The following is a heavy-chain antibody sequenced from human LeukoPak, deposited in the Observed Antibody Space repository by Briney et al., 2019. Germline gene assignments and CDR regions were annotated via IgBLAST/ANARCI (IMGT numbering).Heavy chain of an antibody. J-gene: IGHJ4*02. CDR3: AKDHGFGWGSYRFPPPFDY. CDR2: ISGTGGST. D-gene: IGHD3-16*02. V-gene: IGHV3-23*01. Sequence: GGSLRLSCAASGFTFSSYAMSWVRQAPGKGLEWVSAISGTGGSTYYADSVKGRFTISRDNSKNTLYLQMNSLRAEDTAVYYCAKDHGFGWGSYRFPPPFDYWGQGTLVTVSS. CDR1: GFTFSSYA.